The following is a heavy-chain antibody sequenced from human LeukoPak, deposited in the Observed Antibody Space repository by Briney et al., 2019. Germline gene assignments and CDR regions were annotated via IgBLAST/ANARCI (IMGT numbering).Heavy chain of an antibody. CDR2: FDPEDGET. J-gene: IGHJ4*02. V-gene: IGHV1-24*01. D-gene: IGHD3-10*01. Sequence: GASVKVSCKVSGYTLTELSMHWVRQAPGKGLEWMGGFDPEDGETIYAQKFQGRVTTTEDTSTDTAYMELSSLRSEDTAVYYCATITMVRGATYYFDYWGQGTLVTVSS. CDR1: GYTLTELS. CDR3: ATITMVRGATYYFDY.